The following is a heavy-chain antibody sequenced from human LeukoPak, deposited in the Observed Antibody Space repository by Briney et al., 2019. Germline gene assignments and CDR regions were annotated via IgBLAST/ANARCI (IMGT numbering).Heavy chain of an antibody. CDR2: ISSSSSYI. J-gene: IGHJ4*02. Sequence: GGSLRLSCAASGFTFSSYSMNWVRQAPGKGLEWVSSISSSSSYIYYADSVKGRFTISRDNAKNSLYLQMNGLRAEDTAVYYCAREEVAAALDYWGQGTLVTVSS. CDR1: GFTFSSYS. D-gene: IGHD2-15*01. V-gene: IGHV3-21*01. CDR3: AREEVAAALDY.